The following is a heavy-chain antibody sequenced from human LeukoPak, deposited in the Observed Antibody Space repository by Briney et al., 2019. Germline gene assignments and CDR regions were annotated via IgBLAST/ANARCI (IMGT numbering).Heavy chain of an antibody. CDR3: GRVAYYYGSATLDY. CDR2: IYYSGST. V-gene: IGHV4-59*08. J-gene: IGHJ4*02. CDR1: GGSISSYY. D-gene: IGHD3-10*01. Sequence: SETLSLTCTVSGGSISSYYWSWIRQPPGKGLEWIGYIYYSGSTNYNPSLKSRVTISVDTSKNQFSLKLSSVTAADTAVYYCGRVAYYYGSATLDYWGQGTLVTVSS.